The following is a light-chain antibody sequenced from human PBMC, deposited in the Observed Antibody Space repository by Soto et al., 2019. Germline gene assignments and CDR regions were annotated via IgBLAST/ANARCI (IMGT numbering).Light chain of an antibody. CDR1: QGMSNN. CDR2: AAS. J-gene: IGKJ5*01. CDR3: QQPNTFPIT. V-gene: IGKV1-12*01. Sequence: DRQMALYGNCVYACVGGSVTITCRPSQGMSNNLAWFQQKPGRAPKLLIYAASSLQNGVPSRFSGSEPGTDYALTIRTLHPDGCALSFYQQPNTFPITFTQGTLLEIK.